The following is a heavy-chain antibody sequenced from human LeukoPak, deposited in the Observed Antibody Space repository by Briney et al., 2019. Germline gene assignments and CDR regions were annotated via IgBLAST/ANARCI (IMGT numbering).Heavy chain of an antibody. J-gene: IGHJ4*02. CDR3: VRSSTYHLFDD. CDR2: MYYSGST. CDR1: GGSISSYY. D-gene: IGHD2-15*01. V-gene: IGHV4-59*08. Sequence: SETLSLTCTVSGGSISSYYCSWIRQPPGKGLEWIGYMYYSGSTNYNPSLKSRVTISVDTSKNQFSLKLSSVTAADTAVYYCVRSSTYHLFDDWGQGTLVTVSS.